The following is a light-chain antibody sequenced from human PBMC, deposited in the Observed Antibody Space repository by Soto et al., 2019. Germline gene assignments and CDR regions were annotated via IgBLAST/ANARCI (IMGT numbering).Light chain of an antibody. CDR1: QGIGSY. Sequence: DIQLTQSPSFLSASVRDRVTITCRASQGIGSYLAWYQQRPGKAPKLLIYAASTLQSGVPPRFGGSGSGTEFTLTISSLQPEDSATYYCQHLNNYPAITFGQGTRLEIK. J-gene: IGKJ5*01. V-gene: IGKV1-9*01. CDR2: AAS. CDR3: QHLNNYPAIT.